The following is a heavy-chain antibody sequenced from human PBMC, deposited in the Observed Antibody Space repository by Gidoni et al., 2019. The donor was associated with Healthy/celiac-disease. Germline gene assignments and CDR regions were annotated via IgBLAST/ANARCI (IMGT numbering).Heavy chain of an antibody. CDR2: IYSGGST. CDR3: ARGAITMIVDYYYMDV. D-gene: IGHD3-22*01. Sequence: EVQLVESGGGLIQPGGSLRLSCAASGFTVSSNYMSWVRQAPGKGLEWVSVIYSGGSTYYADSVKGRFTISRDNSKNTLYLQMNSLRAEDTAVYYCARGAITMIVDYYYMDVWGKGTTVTVSS. CDR1: GFTVSSNY. J-gene: IGHJ6*03. V-gene: IGHV3-53*01.